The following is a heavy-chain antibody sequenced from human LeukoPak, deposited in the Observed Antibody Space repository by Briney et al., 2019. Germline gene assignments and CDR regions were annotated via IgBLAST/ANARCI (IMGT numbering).Heavy chain of an antibody. V-gene: IGHV3-74*01. CDR2: VNTDETVT. CDR1: GFTFTNYW. J-gene: IGHJ4*02. Sequence: TGGSLRLSCAASGFTFTNYWMHWVRHAPGKGLVWVSRVNTDETVTAYADSVKGRFTISRDNAKHTLYLQMNSLRAEDTAVYYCARVAIAGGGALDYWGQGTLVTVSS. D-gene: IGHD6-13*01. CDR3: ARVAIAGGGALDY.